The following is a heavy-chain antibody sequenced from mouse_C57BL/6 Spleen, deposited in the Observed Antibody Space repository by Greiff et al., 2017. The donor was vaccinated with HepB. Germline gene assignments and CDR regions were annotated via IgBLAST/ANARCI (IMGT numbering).Heavy chain of an antibody. Sequence: QVHVKQPGAELVKPGASVKVSCKASGYTFTSYWMHWVKQRPGQGLEWIGRIHPSDSDTNYNQKFKGKATLTVDKSSSTAYMQLSSLTSEDSAVYYCAMGGVTTDFDYWGQGTTLTVSS. D-gene: IGHD2-2*01. CDR2: IHPSDSDT. CDR3: AMGGVTTDFDY. J-gene: IGHJ2*01. CDR1: GYTFTSYW. V-gene: IGHV1-74*01.